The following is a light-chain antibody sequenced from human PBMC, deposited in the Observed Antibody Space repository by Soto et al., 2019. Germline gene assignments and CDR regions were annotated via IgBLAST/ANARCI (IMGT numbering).Light chain of an antibody. CDR2: VAS. Sequence: EIVMTQSPSTLAVSPGERATLSCRASQSVSSNLAWYQQRPGQAPRLHISVASTRATGIPARFSGSGSGTEFTLTISSLQSEYFAVNHCQQYNSWPPYTCGQGTKLEFK. CDR1: QSVSSN. J-gene: IGKJ2*01. V-gene: IGKV3-15*01. CDR3: QQYNSWPPYT.